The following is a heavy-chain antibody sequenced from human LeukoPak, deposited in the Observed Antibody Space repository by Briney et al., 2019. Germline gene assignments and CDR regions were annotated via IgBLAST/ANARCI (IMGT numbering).Heavy chain of an antibody. D-gene: IGHD3-10*01. CDR2: SDPEDGET. J-gene: IGHJ4*02. CDR1: GCTLTELS. Sequence: ASVKVSCKVSGCTLTELSMHWLRQAAGKGLDWMGGSDPEDGETIYAQKFQGRVTMTEDTSTDPAYMELSSLSSEGTAVYYVSTLKNPYYYGWGGPRLPFDHWGQGTLVTVSS. V-gene: IGHV1-24*01. CDR3: STLKNPYYYGWGGPRLPFDH.